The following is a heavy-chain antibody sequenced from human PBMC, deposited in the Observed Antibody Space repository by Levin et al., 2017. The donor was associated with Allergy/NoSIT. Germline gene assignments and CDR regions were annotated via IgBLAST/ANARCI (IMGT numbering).Heavy chain of an antibody. V-gene: IGHV3-30-3*01. CDR2: LSYDGRNT. D-gene: IGHD4-17*01. CDR3: VRDQGFGDYILYYFDY. J-gene: IGHJ4*02. Sequence: GESLKISCAASGFTFSSSAMHWVRQAPGRGLEWVAGLSYDGRNTFYADSVKGRFTISRDNSKDTLYLQMSSLRTDDTAVYHCVRDQGFGDYILYYFDYWGQGSLVTVSS. CDR1: GFTFSSSA.